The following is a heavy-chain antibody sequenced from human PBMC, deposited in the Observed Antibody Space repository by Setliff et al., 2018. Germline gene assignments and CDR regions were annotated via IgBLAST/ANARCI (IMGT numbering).Heavy chain of an antibody. CDR3: AKDRYCGGGSCLKDFEYWGYSYGPYYYGMDV. J-gene: IGHJ6*02. Sequence: GGSLRLSCAASGFTFSSYGMHWVRQAPGKGLEWVAVIWYDGTNKYYADSVKGRFTISRDNSKNTLYLQMNSLRAEDTAVYYCAKDRYCGGGSCLKDFEYWGYSYGPYYYGMDVWGQGTTVTV. CDR1: GFTFSSYG. D-gene: IGHD2-15*01. V-gene: IGHV3-33*06. CDR2: IWYDGTNK.